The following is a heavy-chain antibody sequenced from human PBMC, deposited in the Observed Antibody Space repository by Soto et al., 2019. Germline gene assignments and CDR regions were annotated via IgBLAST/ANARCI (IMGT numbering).Heavy chain of an antibody. D-gene: IGHD2-15*01. CDR2: IYYSGST. Sequence: QVQLQESGPGLVKPSQTLSLTCTVSGGSISSGGYYWSWIRQHPGKGLEWIGYIYYSGSTYYNPSLKRRVTISVDTSKNQFSLKLSSVTAADTAVYYCARDRMRGGWFDPWGQGTLVTVSS. CDR3: ARDRMRGGWFDP. V-gene: IGHV4-31*03. J-gene: IGHJ5*02. CDR1: GGSISSGGYY.